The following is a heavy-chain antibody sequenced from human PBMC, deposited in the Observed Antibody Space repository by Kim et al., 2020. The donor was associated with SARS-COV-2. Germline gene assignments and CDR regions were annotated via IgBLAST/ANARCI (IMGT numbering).Heavy chain of an antibody. V-gene: IGHV3-48*03. CDR1: GFTFSSYE. CDR2: ISSSGSTI. D-gene: IGHD2-15*01. J-gene: IGHJ4*02. Sequence: GGSLRLSCAASGFTFSSYEMNWVRQAPGKGLEWVSYISSSGSTIYYADSVKGRFTISRDNAKNSLYLQMNSLRAEDTAVYYCARDSLYGVAAIDYWGQGTLVTVSS. CDR3: ARDSLYGVAAIDY.